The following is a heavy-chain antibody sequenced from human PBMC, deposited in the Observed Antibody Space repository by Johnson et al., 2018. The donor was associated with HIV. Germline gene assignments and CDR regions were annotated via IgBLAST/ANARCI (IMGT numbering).Heavy chain of an antibody. Sequence: VQLVESGGGLVQPGRSLRLSCAASGFTFEDYALHWVRQAPGKGLEWVSGITWNSGRIAYADSVKGRFTISRENAKSSLYLQMHSLTVGDTAVYYCARQGLTVDALDIWGQGTMVTVSS. J-gene: IGHJ3*02. CDR2: ITWNSGRI. CDR3: ARQGLTVDALDI. V-gene: IGHV3-9*01. D-gene: IGHD3/OR15-3a*01. CDR1: GFTFEDYA.